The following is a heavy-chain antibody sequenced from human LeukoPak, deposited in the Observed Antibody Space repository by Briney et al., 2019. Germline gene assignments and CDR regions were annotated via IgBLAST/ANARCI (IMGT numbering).Heavy chain of an antibody. CDR2: IYYSGST. Sequence: SETLSLTCTVSGGSISSSSYYWGWIRQPPGKGLEWIGSIYYSGSTYYNPSLKSRVTISVDTSKNQFSLKLSSVTAADTAVYYCAREYNELEYNVVWGQGTLVTVSS. J-gene: IGHJ4*02. D-gene: IGHD1-1*01. CDR3: AREYNELEYNVV. V-gene: IGHV4-39*07. CDR1: GGSISSSSYY.